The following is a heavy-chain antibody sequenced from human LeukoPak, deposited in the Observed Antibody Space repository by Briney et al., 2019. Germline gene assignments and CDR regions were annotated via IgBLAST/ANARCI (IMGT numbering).Heavy chain of an antibody. CDR3: ARAPHYSNYGPYYDGMDV. Sequence: GGSLRLSCAASGFTYSDFYMSWIRQAPGKGLESVSYISSSSSYTNYADSVKGRFTISRDNAKNSLYLQMNSLRAEDTAVYYCARAPHYSNYGPYYDGMDVWGQGTTVTVSS. CDR2: ISSSSSYT. D-gene: IGHD4-11*01. CDR1: GFTYSDFY. J-gene: IGHJ6*02. V-gene: IGHV3-11*06.